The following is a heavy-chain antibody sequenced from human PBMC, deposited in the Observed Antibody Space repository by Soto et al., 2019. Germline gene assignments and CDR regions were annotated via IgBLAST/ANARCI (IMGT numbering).Heavy chain of an antibody. Sequence: QVQLVQSGAEVKKPGSSVKVSCKASGGTFSSYAISWVRQAPGQGLEWMGGIIPIFGTANYAQKFQGRVTITADESTSTAYMELSSLRSEETAVYYCARDIDVYGSGRHNWFDPWGQGTLVTVSS. J-gene: IGHJ5*02. CDR1: GGTFSSYA. D-gene: IGHD3-10*01. CDR3: ARDIDVYGSGRHNWFDP. V-gene: IGHV1-69*01. CDR2: IIPIFGTA.